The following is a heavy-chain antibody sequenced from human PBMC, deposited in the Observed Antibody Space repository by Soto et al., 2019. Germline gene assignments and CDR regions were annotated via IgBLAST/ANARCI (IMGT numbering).Heavy chain of an antibody. D-gene: IGHD6-13*01. V-gene: IGHV3-73*01. CDR1: GFTFGGSA. Sequence: GGSLRLSCAASGFTFGGSAMRWVRQTSGKGLEWIGLIRSKTNNYATVYGASVRGRFTISRDNSKNTLYLQMNSLTVEDTAVYYCAKEQGRVAAALDYWGQGSLVTVSS. CDR2: IRSKTNNYAT. J-gene: IGHJ4*02. CDR3: AKEQGRVAAALDY.